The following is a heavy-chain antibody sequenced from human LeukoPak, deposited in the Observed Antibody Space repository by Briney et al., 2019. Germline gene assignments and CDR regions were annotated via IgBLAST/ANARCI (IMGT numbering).Heavy chain of an antibody. J-gene: IGHJ4*02. CDR1: GFTVSSNY. CDR2: IYSGGST. V-gene: IGHV3-53*01. CDR3: ARSVVAAAPFDY. D-gene: IGHD3-22*01. Sequence: GGSLRLSCAASGFTVSSNYMSWVRQAPGKGLEWVSVIYSGGSTYYADSVKGRFTISIDNSKNTLYLQMNSLRAEDTAVYYCARSVVAAAPFDYWGQGTLVTVSS.